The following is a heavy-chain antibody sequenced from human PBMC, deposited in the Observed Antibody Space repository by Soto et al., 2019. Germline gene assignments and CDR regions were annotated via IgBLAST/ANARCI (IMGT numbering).Heavy chain of an antibody. J-gene: IGHJ5*02. CDR2: IYYSGGT. D-gene: IGHD4-17*01. CDR3: ARVQTTVTTNWFDP. Sequence: SETLSLTCTVSGGSISSGDYYWSWIRQPPGKGLEWIGYIYYSGGTYYNPSLKSRVTISVDTSKNQFSLKLSSVTAADTAVYYCARVQTTVTTNWFDPWGQGTLVTVSS. V-gene: IGHV4-30-4*01. CDR1: GGSISSGDYY.